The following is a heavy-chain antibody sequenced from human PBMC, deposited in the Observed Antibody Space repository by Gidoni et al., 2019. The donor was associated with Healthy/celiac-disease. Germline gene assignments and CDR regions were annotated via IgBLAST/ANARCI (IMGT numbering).Heavy chain of an antibody. CDR3: AKKGTEHYWYFDL. CDR1: VFTFSSYA. J-gene: IGHJ2*01. V-gene: IGHV3-23*01. Sequence: VQRLESGGGLVQSVGSLRLSSAASVFTFSSYAMSWLRQAPGKGLGWVSVIGGSGGRTYYEDAVKGRFTISRDNSKNTLYLQMNSQRAEDTAVYYCAKKGTEHYWYFDLWGRGTMVTVSS. D-gene: IGHD1-1*01. CDR2: IGGSGGRT.